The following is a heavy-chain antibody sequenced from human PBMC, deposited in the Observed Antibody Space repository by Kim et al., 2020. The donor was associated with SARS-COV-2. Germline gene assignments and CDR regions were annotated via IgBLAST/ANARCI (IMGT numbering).Heavy chain of an antibody. V-gene: IGHV3-30*01. CDR3: ASWGVVEGNDY. D-gene: IGHD2-2*01. J-gene: IGHJ4*02. Sequence: KEYAESGKGRLTRSRDNSKNTVYRQMNSLRPEDTAVYYCASWGVVEGNDYWGQGTLVTVSS. CDR2: K.